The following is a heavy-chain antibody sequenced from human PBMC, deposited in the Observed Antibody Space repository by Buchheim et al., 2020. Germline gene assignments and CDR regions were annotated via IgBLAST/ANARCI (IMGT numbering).Heavy chain of an antibody. CDR2: VYSGGDT. CDR1: GASTATSNW. D-gene: IGHD3-9*01. CDR3: ARCGDSDWRHCDP. Sequence: QVQLQESDPGLVKPSGTLSLTCAVSGASTATSNWWSWFRQPPGKGLEWIGEVYSGGDTNYNPSLKSRVTMSVDNSNNQFSLRLNSMTAADTGTYYCARCGDSDWRHCDPWGQGTL. J-gene: IGHJ5*02. V-gene: IGHV4-4*02.